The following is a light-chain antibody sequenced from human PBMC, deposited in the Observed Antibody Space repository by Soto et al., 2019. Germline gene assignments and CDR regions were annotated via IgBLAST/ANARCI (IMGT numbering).Light chain of an antibody. V-gene: IGKV2-30*01. CDR3: QQYGS. CDR2: KVS. CDR1: QSLVYSNGNTY. Sequence: DVVMTQSPLSLPVTLGQPASISCRSSQSLVYSNGNTYLSWFQQRPGQSPRRLIYKVSNRDSGVPDRFSGSGSGTDFTLTISRLEPEDFAVYYCQQYGSFGQGTKVEIK. J-gene: IGKJ1*01.